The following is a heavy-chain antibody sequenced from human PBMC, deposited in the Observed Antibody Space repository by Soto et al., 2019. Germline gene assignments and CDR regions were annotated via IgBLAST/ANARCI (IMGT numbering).Heavy chain of an antibody. D-gene: IGHD2-21*01. Sequence: EVQLVESGGGLVQPGGSLRLSCAASGFIFSNYDMHWVRQVTGKGLEWVSSIGVGGDTYYAGSVKGRFTISRENAKNSFYPSMNRPRGEGPAVYYCSRKFGGYSGNWFHPWGQGTLVTVSS. CDR1: GFIFSNYD. V-gene: IGHV3-13*01. CDR2: IGVGGDT. J-gene: IGHJ5*02. CDR3: SRKFGGYSGNWFHP.